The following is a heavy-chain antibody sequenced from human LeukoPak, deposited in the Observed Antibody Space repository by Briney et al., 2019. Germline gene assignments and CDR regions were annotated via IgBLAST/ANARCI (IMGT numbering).Heavy chain of an antibody. J-gene: IGHJ4*02. D-gene: IGHD5-12*01. V-gene: IGHV4-39*07. Sequence: SETLSLTCTVSGGSISSSSYYWGWIRQPPGKGLEWIGSIYYSGSTYYNPSLKSRVTISVDTSKNQFSLKLSSVTAADTAVYYCARLSLRYSGYDSRDYWGQGTLVTVSS. CDR3: ARLSLRYSGYDSRDY. CDR2: IYYSGST. CDR1: GGSISSSSYY.